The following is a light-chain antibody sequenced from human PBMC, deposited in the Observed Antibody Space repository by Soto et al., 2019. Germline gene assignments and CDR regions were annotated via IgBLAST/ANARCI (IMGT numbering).Light chain of an antibody. Sequence: QSVLTQPPSVSGAPGQRVTISCTGTSSNIGAGYDVHWYQQLPGKAPKLLIYGNSNRPSGVPDRFSGSKSGTSASLAITGLQAEDEADYYCQSSDSSLSGVVFGGGTKLTVL. CDR2: GNS. CDR3: QSSDSSLSGVV. J-gene: IGLJ2*01. V-gene: IGLV1-40*01. CDR1: SSNIGAGYD.